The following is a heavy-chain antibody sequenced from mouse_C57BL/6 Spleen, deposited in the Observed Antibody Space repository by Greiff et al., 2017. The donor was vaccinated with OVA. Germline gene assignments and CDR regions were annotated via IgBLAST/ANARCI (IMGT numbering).Heavy chain of an antibody. CDR2: INPSSGYT. CDR1: GYTFTSYW. V-gene: IGHV1-7*01. D-gene: IGHD1-1*01. Sequence: QVQLKESGAELAKPGASVKLSCKASGYTFTSYWMHWVKQRPGQGLEWIGYINPSSGYTKYNQKFKDKATLTADKSSSTAYMQLSSLTYEDSAVYYCATYYGSSRDYFDYWGQGTTLTVSS. J-gene: IGHJ2*01. CDR3: ATYYGSSRDYFDY.